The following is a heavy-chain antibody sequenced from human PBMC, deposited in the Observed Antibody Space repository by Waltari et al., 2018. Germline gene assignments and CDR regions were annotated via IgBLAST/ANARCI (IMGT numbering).Heavy chain of an antibody. D-gene: IGHD2-15*01. V-gene: IGHV4-4*02. CDR2: VLSTGKT. CDR1: GASVTSPNW. Sequence: QLQLQESGSAQLKPSGTLSLSCAVSGASVTSPNWWSWVRQSPQRGLEWIGQVLSTGKTNYSPSFASRVTMSLDASNNQFSLKVTSATAADTAFYYCARDRGRGLYLDAWGPGTLVTVSP. CDR3: ARDRGRGLYLDA. J-gene: IGHJ5*02.